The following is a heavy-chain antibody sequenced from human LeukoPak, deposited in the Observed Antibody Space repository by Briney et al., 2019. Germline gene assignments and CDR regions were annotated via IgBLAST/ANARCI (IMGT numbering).Heavy chain of an antibody. CDR3: ARIAAPGSGPFDY. V-gene: IGHV3-33*01. J-gene: IGHJ4*02. Sequence: GGSLRLSCAASGFTFSSYGMHWVRQAPGKGLEWVAVIWYDGSNKYYADSVKGRFSISRDTSKNTLYLQMNSLRAEDTAVYYCARIAAPGSGPFDYWGQGTLVIVSS. CDR2: IWYDGSNK. D-gene: IGHD6-13*01. CDR1: GFTFSSYG.